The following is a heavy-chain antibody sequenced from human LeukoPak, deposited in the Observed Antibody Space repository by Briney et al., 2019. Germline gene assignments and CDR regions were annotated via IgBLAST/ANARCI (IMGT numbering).Heavy chain of an antibody. CDR3: AGQEAGNYYYEGLEY. J-gene: IGHJ4*02. V-gene: IGHV3-21*01. Sequence: GGTLRLSCAASGFTFSSYNMNWVRQAPAKGLEVVSSITSSSSYIYYADSVKGRFTISRDNAKNSLYLQMNSLRPDDTATYCCAGQEAGNYYYEGLEYWGEGNLVTVSS. CDR1: GFTFSSYN. CDR2: ITSSSSYI. D-gene: IGHD3-22*01.